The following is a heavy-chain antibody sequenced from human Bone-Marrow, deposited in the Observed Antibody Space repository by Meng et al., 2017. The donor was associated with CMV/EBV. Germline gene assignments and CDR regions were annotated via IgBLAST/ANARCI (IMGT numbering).Heavy chain of an antibody. CDR2: INPNDDT. CDR3: ARSSGWSRFDY. V-gene: IGHV1-2*02. CDR1: GYTITDYY. D-gene: IGHD6-19*01. J-gene: IGHJ4*01. Sequence: QVQLWQCGAGMQKPGASVMVSCKASGYTITDYYIHWVRQAPGHGFQWMGWINPNDDTNYAQNFQGRVTITRDMSINTIYMELSRLTSEDTAVYYCARSSGWSRFDYWGHGTLVTVSS.